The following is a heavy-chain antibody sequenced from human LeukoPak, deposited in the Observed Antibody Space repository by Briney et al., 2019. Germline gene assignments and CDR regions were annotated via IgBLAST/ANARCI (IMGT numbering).Heavy chain of an antibody. CDR1: GYTLTELS. Sequence: ASVKVSCKVSGYTLTELSMHWVRQAPGKGLEWMGGFDPEDGETIYAQKFQGRVTMTEDTSTDTAYMELSSLRSEDTAVYYCATLPGRFVVVIAPFDYWGQGTLVTVSS. CDR2: FDPEDGET. D-gene: IGHD2-21*01. V-gene: IGHV1-24*01. J-gene: IGHJ4*02. CDR3: ATLPGRFVVVIAPFDY.